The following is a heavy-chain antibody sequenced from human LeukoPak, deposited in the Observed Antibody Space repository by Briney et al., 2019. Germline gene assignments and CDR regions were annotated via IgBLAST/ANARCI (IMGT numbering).Heavy chain of an antibody. Sequence: SQTLSLTCTVSGGSTSSSTHYWSWIRQPAGKGLEWIGRIYASVSTNYNPSLKSRATISVDTSKNQFSLKLSSVTASDTAVYYCARGVSTINFDFWGQGTLVIVSS. CDR2: IYASVST. CDR1: GGSTSSSTHY. CDR3: ARGVSTINFDF. D-gene: IGHD5/OR15-5a*01. V-gene: IGHV4-61*02. J-gene: IGHJ4*02.